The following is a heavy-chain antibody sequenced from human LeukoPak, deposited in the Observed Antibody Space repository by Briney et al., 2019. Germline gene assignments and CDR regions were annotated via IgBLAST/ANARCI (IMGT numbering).Heavy chain of an antibody. CDR1: GFTFSSYW. D-gene: IGHD6-13*01. CDR2: INQDGSES. J-gene: IGHJ3*02. CDR3: ATVWYHVFDI. Sequence: GGSLRLSCAASGFTFSSYWMSWVRQAPGKGLEWVANINQDGSESYYVASMKGRFTISRDNAKNSLYLQMNSLRDEDTAIYYCATVWYHVFDIWGQGTMVTVSS. V-gene: IGHV3-7*03.